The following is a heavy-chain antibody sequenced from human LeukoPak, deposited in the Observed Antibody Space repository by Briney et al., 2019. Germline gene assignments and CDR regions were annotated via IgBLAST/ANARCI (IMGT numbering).Heavy chain of an antibody. V-gene: IGHV3-64D*06. D-gene: IGHD5-12*01. Sequence: PGGSLRLSCSASGFIVSSYAIHWVRQAPGKGLEYVSAINYNGDSTSYTDSVKDRFTISRDNSKNTVYLQMSSLRADDTAVYYCVKDRGGFIRDFDHWGQGTLVPVSS. CDR1: GFIVSSYA. CDR2: INYNGDST. CDR3: VKDRGGFIRDFDH. J-gene: IGHJ4*02.